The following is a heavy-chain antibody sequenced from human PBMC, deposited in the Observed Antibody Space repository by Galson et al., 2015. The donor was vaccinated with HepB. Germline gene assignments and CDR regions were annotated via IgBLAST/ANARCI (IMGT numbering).Heavy chain of an antibody. CDR1: GYSFTSYW. V-gene: IGHV5-51*03. D-gene: IGHD2-2*01. J-gene: IGHJ5*02. CDR3: ARTGADIVVVPAAMGWFDP. Sequence: QSGAEVKKPGESLKISCKGSGYSFTSYWIGWVRQMPGKGLEWMGIIYPGDSDTRYSPSFQGQVTISADKSISTAYLQWSSLKASDTAMYYCARTGADIVVVPAAMGWFDPWGQGTLVTVSS. CDR2: IYPGDSDT.